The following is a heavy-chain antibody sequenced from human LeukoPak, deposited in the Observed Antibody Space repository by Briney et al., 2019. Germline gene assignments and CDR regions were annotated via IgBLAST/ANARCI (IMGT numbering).Heavy chain of an antibody. Sequence: PSETLSLTCTVSGGSISSSSYYWGWIRQPPGKGLEWIGSIYYSGSTYYNPSLKSRVTISVDTSKNQFSLKLSSVTAADTAVYYCARSYVSLYYYDSSPAEYFQHWGQGTLVTVSS. J-gene: IGHJ1*01. CDR3: ARSYVSLYYYDSSPAEYFQH. D-gene: IGHD3-22*01. CDR2: IYYSGST. V-gene: IGHV4-39*07. CDR1: GGSISSSSYY.